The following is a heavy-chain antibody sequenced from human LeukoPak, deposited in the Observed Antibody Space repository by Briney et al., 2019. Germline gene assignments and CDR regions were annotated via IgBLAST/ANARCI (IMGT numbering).Heavy chain of an antibody. CDR2: IWYDGSNK. D-gene: IGHD4-17*01. J-gene: IGHJ4*02. Sequence: PGGSLRLSCAASGFTFSSYGMHWVRQAPGKGLEWVAVIWYDGSNKYYADSVKGRFTISRDNSKNTLYLQMNSLRAGDTAVYYCAREGRYYGDYVCDYWGQGTLVTVSS. V-gene: IGHV3-33*01. CDR1: GFTFSSYG. CDR3: AREGRYYGDYVCDY.